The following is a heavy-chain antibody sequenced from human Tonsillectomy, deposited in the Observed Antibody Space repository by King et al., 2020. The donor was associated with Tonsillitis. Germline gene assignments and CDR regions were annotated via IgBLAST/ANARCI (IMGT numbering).Heavy chain of an antibody. Sequence: QLVQSGAEVKKPGASVKVSCKASGYTFTSYVMHWVRQAPGQRLEWMGWINAGNGNTKYSQKFQGRVTITRDTSATTAYMELSSLRSEDTAVYYCARQTGDNFYYYYYMDVWGKGTTVTVSS. D-gene: IGHD7-27*01. CDR1: GYTFTSYV. V-gene: IGHV1-3*01. J-gene: IGHJ6*03. CDR3: ARQTGDNFYYYYYMDV. CDR2: INAGNGNT.